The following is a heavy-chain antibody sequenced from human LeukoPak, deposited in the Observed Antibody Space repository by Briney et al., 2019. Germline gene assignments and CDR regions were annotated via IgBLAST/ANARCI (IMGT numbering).Heavy chain of an antibody. CDR2: INPNSGGT. V-gene: IGHV1-2*02. CDR1: GYTFTGYY. CDR3: ARDPNPPAFDI. J-gene: IGHJ3*02. Sequence: ASVKVSCKASGYTFTGYYMHWVRHAPGQGLEWMGWINPNSGGTNYAQKFQGRVTMTRNTSISTAYMELSSLRSEDTAVYYCARDPNPPAFDIWGQGTMVTVSS.